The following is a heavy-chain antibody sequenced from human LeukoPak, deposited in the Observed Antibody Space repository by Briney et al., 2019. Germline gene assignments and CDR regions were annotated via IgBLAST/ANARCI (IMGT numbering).Heavy chain of an antibody. V-gene: IGHV3-23*01. J-gene: IGHJ4*02. CDR2: ISGSGGST. Sequence: GGSLRLSCAASGFTFSSYAMSWVRQAPGKGLEWVSAISGSGGSTYYADSVKGRFTISRDNSKNTLYLQMNSLRAEDTAVYYCASRIRLRFLEWLFSPCDYWGQGTLVTVSS. CDR3: ASRIRLRFLEWLFSPCDY. D-gene: IGHD3-3*01. CDR1: GFTFSSYA.